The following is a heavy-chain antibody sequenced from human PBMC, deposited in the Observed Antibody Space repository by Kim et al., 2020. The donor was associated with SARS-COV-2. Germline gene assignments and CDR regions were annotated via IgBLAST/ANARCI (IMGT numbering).Heavy chain of an antibody. Sequence: SETLSLTCTVSGGSISSSSYYWGWIRQPPGKGLEWIGSIYYSGSTYYNPSLKSRVTISVDTSKNQFSLKLSSVTAADTAVYYCAGIAAAGPTVGYYYYGMDVWGQATTVTVSS. CDR2: IYYSGST. J-gene: IGHJ6*02. CDR1: GGSISSSSYY. CDR3: AGIAAAGPTVGYYYYGMDV. V-gene: IGHV4-39*01. D-gene: IGHD6-13*01.